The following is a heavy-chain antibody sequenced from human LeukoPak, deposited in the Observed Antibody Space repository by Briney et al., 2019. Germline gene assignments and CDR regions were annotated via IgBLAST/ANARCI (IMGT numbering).Heavy chain of an antibody. V-gene: IGHV1-2*02. CDR2: INPNSGGT. CDR3: ARGDYYGSGKVVAG. D-gene: IGHD3-10*01. CDR1: GYTFTGYY. Sequence: APVKVSCKASGYTFTGYYMNWGRQAPGHGLEWRGWINPNSGGTNYAQKFQGRVTMTRDTSISTAYMELTRLRSDDTAFYYCARGDYYGSGKVVAGWGQGTLVTVSS. J-gene: IGHJ4*02.